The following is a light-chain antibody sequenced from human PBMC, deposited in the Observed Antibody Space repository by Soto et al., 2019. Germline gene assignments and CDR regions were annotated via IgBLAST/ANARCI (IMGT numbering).Light chain of an antibody. CDR1: QNINSW. CDR3: QQYNTYWT. V-gene: IGKV1-5*03. CDR2: KAS. J-gene: IGKJ1*01. Sequence: DIQMTQSPSTLSASVGDRVTITCRASQNINSWLAWYQQKPGKAPKLLIYKASNLESGVPSRFSGSGSGTEXTLTXSSLQPDDFATYYCQQYNTYWTFGQGTKVEIK.